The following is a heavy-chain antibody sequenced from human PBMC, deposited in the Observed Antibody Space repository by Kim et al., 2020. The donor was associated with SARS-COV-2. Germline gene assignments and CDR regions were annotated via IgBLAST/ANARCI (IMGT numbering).Heavy chain of an antibody. J-gene: IGHJ6*02. V-gene: IGHV5-10-1*01. D-gene: IGHD2-2*01. CDR2: IDPSDSYT. CDR1: GYSFTSYW. Sequence: GESLKISCKGSGYSFTSYWISWVRQMPGKGLEWMGRIDPSDSYTNYSPSFQGHVTISADKSISTAYLQWSSLKASDTAMYYCARLPDCSSTSCQYYYYYYGMDVWGQGTTVTVSS. CDR3: ARLPDCSSTSCQYYYYYYGMDV.